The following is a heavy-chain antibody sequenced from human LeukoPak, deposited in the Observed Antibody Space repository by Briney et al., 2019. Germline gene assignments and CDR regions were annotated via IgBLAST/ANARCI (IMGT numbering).Heavy chain of an antibody. D-gene: IGHD3/OR15-3a*01. CDR2: ISTDGSRT. CDR1: GFSFSTYA. V-gene: IGHV3-64*01. J-gene: IGHJ3*02. Sequence: GGSLRLTCAASGFSFSTYAIHWVRQAPGKGLEYVSAISTDGSRTYYGNSVKGRFTISRDNSKNTVYLQMDSLRGEDMAVYYCARGVAITWTGSYTSGWNDAFDIWGQGTMVTVS. CDR3: ARGVAITWTGSYTSGWNDAFDI.